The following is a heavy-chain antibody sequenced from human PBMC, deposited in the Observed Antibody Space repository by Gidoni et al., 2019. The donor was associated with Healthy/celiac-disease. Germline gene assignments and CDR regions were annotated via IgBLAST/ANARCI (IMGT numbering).Heavy chain of an antibody. CDR3: AKGKGKSGRAGYYYYGMDV. Sequence: EVQLVESGGGLVQPGRSMRLSCAASGFTFDDYAMNWVRQAPGKGLEWVSGISWNSGSIGYADSVKGRFTISRDNAKNSLYLQMNSLRAEDTALYYCAKGKGKSGRAGYYYYGMDVWGQGTTVTVSS. CDR1: GFTFDDYA. J-gene: IGHJ6*02. D-gene: IGHD3-3*01. V-gene: IGHV3-9*01. CDR2: ISWNSGSI.